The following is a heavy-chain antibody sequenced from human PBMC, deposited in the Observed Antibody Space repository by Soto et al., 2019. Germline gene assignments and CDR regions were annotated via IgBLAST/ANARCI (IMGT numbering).Heavy chain of an antibody. CDR3: ARAHNWGLAQN. V-gene: IGHV1-46*01. CDR1: GYTFIDYY. CDR2: IDPSGGST. J-gene: IGHJ4*02. D-gene: IGHD7-27*01. Sequence: QVQLVQSGAEVKKPGASVKVSCKASGYTFIDYYMHWVRQAPGQGLEWMGIIDPSGGSTYYTQKFQXXITMTRDTSTSTVYMEVSSLRSEDTAVYYCARAHNWGLAQNWGQGTLVTVSS.